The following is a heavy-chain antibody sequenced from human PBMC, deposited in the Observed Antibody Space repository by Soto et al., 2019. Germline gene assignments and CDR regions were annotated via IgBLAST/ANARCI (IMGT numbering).Heavy chain of an antibody. CDR3: AKDQLAVAPSPGWFDP. Sequence: QVQLVESGGGVVQPGRSLRLSCAASGFTFSSYGMHWVRQAPGKGLEWVAVISYDGSNKYYADSVKGRFTISRDNSKNTLYLQMNSLRAEETAVYYCAKDQLAVAPSPGWFDPGGQGTLVTVSS. CDR2: ISYDGSNK. CDR1: GFTFSSYG. V-gene: IGHV3-30*18. J-gene: IGHJ5*02. D-gene: IGHD6-19*01.